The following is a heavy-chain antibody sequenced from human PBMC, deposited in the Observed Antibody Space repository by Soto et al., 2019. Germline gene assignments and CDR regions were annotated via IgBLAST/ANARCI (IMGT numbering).Heavy chain of an antibody. J-gene: IGHJ1*01. Sequence: ASVKVSCKASGYTFTYRYLHWVRQAPGQALEWMGWITPFNGNTNYAQKFQDRVTITRDRSMSTAYMELSSLRSEDTAMYYCASSRDSSGWNFQHWGQGTLVTVSS. CDR2: ITPFNGNT. CDR3: ASSRDSSGWNFQH. D-gene: IGHD6-19*01. V-gene: IGHV1-45*02. CDR1: GYTFTYRY.